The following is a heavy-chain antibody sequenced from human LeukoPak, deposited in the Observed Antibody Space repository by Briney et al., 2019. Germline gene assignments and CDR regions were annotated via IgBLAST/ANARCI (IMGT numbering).Heavy chain of an antibody. V-gene: IGHV3-30*18. Sequence: GGPLRLSCAASGFTFNIYGMHWVRQAPGKGLEWVAVISYDGHNKYYADSVKGRFTISRDNSKNTLSLQMTSLRAEDTAIYYCAKDVYDTSGYYGLMSDHWGRGTLVTVSS. J-gene: IGHJ4*02. CDR2: ISYDGHNK. D-gene: IGHD3-22*01. CDR1: GFTFNIYG. CDR3: AKDVYDTSGYYGLMSDH.